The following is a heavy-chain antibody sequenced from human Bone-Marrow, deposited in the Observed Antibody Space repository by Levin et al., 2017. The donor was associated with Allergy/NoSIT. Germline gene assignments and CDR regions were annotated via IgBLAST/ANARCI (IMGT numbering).Heavy chain of an antibody. CDR3: ARSKMRCSGGSCYSGFDS. J-gene: IGHJ4*02. CDR2: ISGSGTTT. D-gene: IGHD2-15*01. CDR1: GFTVYSYA. Sequence: LSLTCAASGFTVYSYAIHWVRQAPGRGPESVSGISGSGTTTDYADSVKGRFTISRDNSKNTVYMEMNSLRVDDTALYYCARSKMRCSGGSCYSGFDSWGQGTQVTVSS. V-gene: IGHV3-23*01.